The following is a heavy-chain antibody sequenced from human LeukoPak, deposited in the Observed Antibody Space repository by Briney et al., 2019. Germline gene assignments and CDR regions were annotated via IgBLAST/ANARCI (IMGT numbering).Heavy chain of an antibody. CDR3: ARDQQWLVDYYFDY. Sequence: GRSLRLSCAASGFTFSSYGMHWVRQAPGKGLEWVAVISYDGSNKYYADSVKGRFTISRDNSKNTLYLQMNSLRAEDTAVYYCARDQQWLVDYYFDYWGQGTLVTVSS. CDR2: ISYDGSNK. D-gene: IGHD6-19*01. J-gene: IGHJ4*02. V-gene: IGHV3-30*03. CDR1: GFTFSSYG.